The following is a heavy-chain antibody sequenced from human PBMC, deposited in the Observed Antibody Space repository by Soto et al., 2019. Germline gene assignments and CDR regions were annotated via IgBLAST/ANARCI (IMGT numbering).Heavy chain of an antibody. CDR1: GFTFTSSA. V-gene: IGHV1-58*02. Sequence: QMQLVQSGPEVKKPGTSVKVSCKASGFTFTSSAMQWVRQARGQRLEWIGWIVVGSGNTNYAQKFQERVTITRDMSTSXXXXXXXXXXXXXXXVXXXXXXXXXGSGSYYYYGMDVWGQGTTVTVSS. CDR3: XXXXXXGSGSYYYYGMDV. CDR2: IVVGSGNT. D-gene: IGHD3-10*01. J-gene: IGHJ6*02.